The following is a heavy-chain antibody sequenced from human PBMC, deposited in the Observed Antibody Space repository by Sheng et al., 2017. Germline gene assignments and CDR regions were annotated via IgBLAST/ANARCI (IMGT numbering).Heavy chain of an antibody. V-gene: IGHV1-69*04. CDR2: IIPILGIA. CDR1: GGTFSSYA. J-gene: IGHJ5*02. CDR3: AQIYCTNGVCKLEDGWFDP. Sequence: QVQLVQSGAEVKKPGSSVKVSCKASGGTFSSYAISWVRQAPGQGLEWMGGIIPILGIANYAQKFQGRVTITADKSTSTAYMELSSLRSEDTAVYYCAQIYCTNGVCKLEDGWFDPWGPGNPGHRLL. D-gene: IGHD2-8*01.